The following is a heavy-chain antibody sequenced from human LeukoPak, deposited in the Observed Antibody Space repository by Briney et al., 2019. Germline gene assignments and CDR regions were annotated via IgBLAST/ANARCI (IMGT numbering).Heavy chain of an antibody. CDR2: IYAGDSES. Sequence: GESLKISCKGSGYIFSSYWIAWLRQMPGEGLEWMGIIYAGDSESRYNPSFQGQVTISADKSIGTAYLQWSSLKASDTAMYFCARRDYETSGYYYYFDYWGQGTLVTVSS. CDR3: ARRDYETSGYYYYFDY. D-gene: IGHD3-22*01. CDR1: GYIFSSYW. J-gene: IGHJ4*02. V-gene: IGHV5-51*01.